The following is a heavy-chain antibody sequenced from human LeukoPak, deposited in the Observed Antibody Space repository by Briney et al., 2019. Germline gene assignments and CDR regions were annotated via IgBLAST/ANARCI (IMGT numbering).Heavy chain of an antibody. V-gene: IGHV1-18*01. CDR2: ISAYNGNT. J-gene: IGHJ6*02. CDR1: GYTFTSYG. CDR3: ARATLGYCSSTSCYVGYYYYYYGMDV. D-gene: IGHD2-2*01. Sequence: ASVKVSCKASGYTFTSYGISWVRQAPGQGLEWMGWISAYNGNTNYAQKLQGRVTMTTDTSTSTAYMELRSLRSDDTAVYYCARATLGYCSSTSCYVGYYYYYYGMDVWGQGTTVTVSS.